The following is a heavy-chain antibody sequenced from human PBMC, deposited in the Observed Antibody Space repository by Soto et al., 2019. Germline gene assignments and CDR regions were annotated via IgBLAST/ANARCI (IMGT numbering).Heavy chain of an antibody. Sequence: SSETLSLTCTVSGGYISSGGYYWSWIRQHPGKGLEWIGYIYYSGSTYYNPSLKSRVTISVDTSKNQFSLKLSSVTAADTAVYYCARDAHYYDSSGYSGNYFDYWGQGTLVTVSS. J-gene: IGHJ4*02. V-gene: IGHV4-31*03. CDR3: ARDAHYYDSSGYSGNYFDY. D-gene: IGHD3-22*01. CDR1: GGYISSGGYY. CDR2: IYYSGST.